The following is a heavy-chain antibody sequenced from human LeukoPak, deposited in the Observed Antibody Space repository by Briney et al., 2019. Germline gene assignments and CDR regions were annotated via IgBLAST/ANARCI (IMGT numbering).Heavy chain of an antibody. V-gene: IGHV4-31*03. CDR3: ARTYYDFWSGYFDAFDI. CDR2: IYYSGST. Sequence: SETLSLTCTVSGGSISSGGYYWSWIRRHPGKGLEWIGYIYYSGSTYYNPSLKSRVTISVDTSKNQFSLKLSSVTAADTAVYYCARTYYDFWSGYFDAFDIWGQGTMVTVSS. D-gene: IGHD3-3*01. CDR1: GGSISSGGYY. J-gene: IGHJ3*02.